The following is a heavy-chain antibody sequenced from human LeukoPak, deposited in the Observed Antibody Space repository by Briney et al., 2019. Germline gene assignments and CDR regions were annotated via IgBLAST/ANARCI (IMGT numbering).Heavy chain of an antibody. Sequence: GGSLRLSCAVSGFTFSSYAMTWVRQAPGKGLEWVSSISGSGGSTYYADSVKGRFTISRDNSKNTLYLQMNSLRAEDTAVYYCAKESIWGVYGSGSYPRYWGQGTLVTVSS. V-gene: IGHV3-23*01. D-gene: IGHD3-10*01. CDR2: ISGSGGST. J-gene: IGHJ4*02. CDR3: AKESIWGVYGSGSYPRY. CDR1: GFTFSSYA.